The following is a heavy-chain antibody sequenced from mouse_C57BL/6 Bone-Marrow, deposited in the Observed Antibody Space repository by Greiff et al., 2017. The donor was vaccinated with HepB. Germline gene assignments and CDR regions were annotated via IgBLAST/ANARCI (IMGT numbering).Heavy chain of an antibody. V-gene: IGHV1-64*01. CDR1: GYTFTSYW. D-gene: IGHD2-4*01. J-gene: IGHJ2*01. CDR2: IHPNSGST. CDR3: ARDGLGFDY. Sequence: QVQLQQPGAELVKPGASVKLSCKASGYTFTSYWMHWVKQRPGQGLEWIGMIHPNSGSTNYNQKFKGKATLTVDKSSSTAYMELRSLTSEDSAVYYCARDGLGFDYWGQGTTLTVSS.